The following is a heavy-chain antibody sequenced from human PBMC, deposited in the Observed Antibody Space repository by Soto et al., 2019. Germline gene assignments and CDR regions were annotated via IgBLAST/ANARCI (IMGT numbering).Heavy chain of an antibody. V-gene: IGHV3-72*01. D-gene: IGHD1-26*01. CDR3: ARVSLVGPSGGRYFDY. Sequence: EVQLVESGGGLVKPGGSLRLSCAASGLTFSAPYLDWVRKAPGKGLEWVGGIKTKANSYPTEYAASVEGRFTISREDSQNSLYLQMNSLKTEDTAVYYCARVSLVGPSGGRYFDYWGQGSQVAVSS. CDR2: IKTKANSYPT. J-gene: IGHJ4*02. CDR1: GLTFSAPY.